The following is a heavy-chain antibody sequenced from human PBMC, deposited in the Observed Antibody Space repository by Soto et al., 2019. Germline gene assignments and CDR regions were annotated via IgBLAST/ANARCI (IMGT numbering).Heavy chain of an antibody. Sequence: SETLSLTCVVSGGSINSNYFWGWIRQPPGRGLEWIGSIYYGGNTYYNPSLKSRVTISADSSKNQFSLNLNSVTAADTAVYYCASSYGSGSGVFDYWGQGTSVTVSS. J-gene: IGHJ4*02. D-gene: IGHD3-10*01. CDR1: GGSINSNYF. CDR2: IYYGGNT. V-gene: IGHV4-39*01. CDR3: ASSYGSGSGVFDY.